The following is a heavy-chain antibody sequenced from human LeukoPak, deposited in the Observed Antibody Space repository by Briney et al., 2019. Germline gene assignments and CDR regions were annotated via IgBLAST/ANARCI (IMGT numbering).Heavy chain of an antibody. D-gene: IGHD4-17*01. CDR1: GFTFSSYA. J-gene: IGHJ4*02. Sequence: GGSLRLSCAASGFTFSSYAMSWVRQAPGKGLEWVSVISGSGGSTNYADSVKGRFTISRDNSKNTLYLQMNSLRAEDTAVYYCADGDDVFDYWGQGTLVTVSS. CDR2: ISGSGGST. CDR3: ADGDDVFDY. V-gene: IGHV3-23*01.